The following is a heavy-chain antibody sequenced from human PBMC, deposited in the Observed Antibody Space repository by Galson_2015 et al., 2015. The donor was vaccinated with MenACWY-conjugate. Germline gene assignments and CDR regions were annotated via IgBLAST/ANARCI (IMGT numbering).Heavy chain of an antibody. Sequence: SLRLSCATSGFTFGDYAVSWFRQAPGKGLEWVGFIAGTPYGGTPEYAASVKGRFTISREDSKGIAYLQLNGLKTEDAAMYYCTRNGGPGAPHVDYWGQGTLVTVSS. J-gene: IGHJ4*02. CDR1: GFTFGDYA. CDR2: IAGTPYGGTP. D-gene: IGHD2-8*02. V-gene: IGHV3-49*03. CDR3: TRNGGPGAPHVDY.